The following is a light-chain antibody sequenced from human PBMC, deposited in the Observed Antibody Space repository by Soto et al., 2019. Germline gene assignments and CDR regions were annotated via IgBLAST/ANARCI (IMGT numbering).Light chain of an antibody. J-gene: IGLJ2*01. Sequence: QSALTQPASVSGSPGQSITISCTGSSSDVGPYNLVSWYQHHPGKAPKLMISEVVKRPSGVSNRFSVSKSGNTAYLTISGLQADDEADYYCCSYAGSSMFVFGGGTKLTVL. CDR2: EVV. CDR1: SSDVGPYNL. V-gene: IGLV2-23*02. CDR3: CSYAGSSMFV.